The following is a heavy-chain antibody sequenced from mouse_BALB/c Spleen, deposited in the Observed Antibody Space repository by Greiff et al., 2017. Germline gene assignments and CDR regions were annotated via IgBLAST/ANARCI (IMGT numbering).Heavy chain of an antibody. Sequence: QVQLKQSGAELMKPGASVKISCKATGYTFSSYWIEWVKQRPGHGLEWIGEILPGSGSTNYNEKFKGKATFTADTSSNTAHMQLSSLTSEDSAVYYCARSPFITTVVATGYFDYWGQGTTLTVSS. D-gene: IGHD1-1*01. CDR2: ILPGSGST. CDR3: ARSPFITTVVATGYFDY. J-gene: IGHJ2*01. V-gene: IGHV1-9*01. CDR1: GYTFSSYW.